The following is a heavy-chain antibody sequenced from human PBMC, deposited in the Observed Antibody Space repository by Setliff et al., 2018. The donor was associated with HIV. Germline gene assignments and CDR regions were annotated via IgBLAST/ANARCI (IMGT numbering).Heavy chain of an antibody. V-gene: IGHV3-7*01. J-gene: IGHJ4*02. Sequence: GGSLRLSCAASRFDFNNYWMCWVRQAPGKGLEWVANIGQDGSEKNYVDSVKGRFTISRDNAKNSLYLQMNRLRVEDTALYYCVRGGADCETDCYRGQGAMVTVSS. CDR3: VRGGADCETDCY. CDR2: IGQDGSEK. CDR1: RFDFNNYW. D-gene: IGHD2-21*01.